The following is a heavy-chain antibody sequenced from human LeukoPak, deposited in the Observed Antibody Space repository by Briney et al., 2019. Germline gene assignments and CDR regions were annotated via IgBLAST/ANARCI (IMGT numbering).Heavy chain of an antibody. J-gene: IGHJ3*02. CDR2: IYTSGST. D-gene: IGHD5-18*01. V-gene: IGHV4-4*07. CDR1: GGSISSYY. Sequence: NSSETLSLTCTVSGGSISSYYWSWIRQPAGKGLEWIGRIYTSGSTNYNPSLKSRVTMSVDTSKNQFSLKLSSVTAADTAVYYCARATKGVRWIQPNDAFDIWGQGTMVTVSS. CDR3: ARATKGVRWIQPNDAFDI.